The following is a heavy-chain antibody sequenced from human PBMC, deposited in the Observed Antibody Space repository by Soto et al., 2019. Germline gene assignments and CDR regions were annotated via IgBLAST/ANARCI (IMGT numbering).Heavy chain of an antibody. V-gene: IGHV3-11*06. D-gene: IGHD3-22*01. Sequence: GGSLRLSCAASGFTFSDYYMSWIRQAPGKGLEWVSYISSSSSYQNYADSVKGRFTISRDNAKKSLYLQMNSLRDEDTAVYYCARVDKAYYYDISGSWYPVDDWGQGTLVTVSS. CDR2: ISSSSSYQ. J-gene: IGHJ4*02. CDR1: GFTFSDYY. CDR3: ARVDKAYYYDISGSWYPVDD.